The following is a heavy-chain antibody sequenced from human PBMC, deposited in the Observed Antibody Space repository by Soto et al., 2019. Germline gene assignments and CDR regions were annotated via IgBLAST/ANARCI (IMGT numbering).Heavy chain of an antibody. Sequence: QVQLVQSGPEVKKPGASVKVSCKASGYTFLSYGMSWVRQAPGQGLEWMGWISPYSGKTEYAQKFRGRVTMTTDTITSTAYMDLRSLRSGDTALYYCAREWEIRRGGGSETHYYYGMDVWGQGTTVIVSS. D-gene: IGHD1-26*01. CDR1: GYTFLSYG. J-gene: IGHJ6*02. CDR2: ISPYSGKT. CDR3: AREWEIRRGGGSETHYYYGMDV. V-gene: IGHV1-18*04.